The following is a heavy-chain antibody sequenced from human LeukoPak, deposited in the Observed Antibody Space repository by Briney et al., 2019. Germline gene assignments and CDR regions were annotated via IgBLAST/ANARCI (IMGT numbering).Heavy chain of an antibody. Sequence: ASVKVSCKASGGTFSSYAISWVRQAPGQGLEWTGRIIPILGIANYAQKFQGRVTITADKSTSTAYMELSSLRSEDTAVYYCARGNCSSTSCYVLGNWFDPWGQGTLVTVSS. CDR1: GGTFSSYA. CDR3: ARGNCSSTSCYVLGNWFDP. CDR2: IIPILGIA. D-gene: IGHD2-2*01. V-gene: IGHV1-69*04. J-gene: IGHJ5*02.